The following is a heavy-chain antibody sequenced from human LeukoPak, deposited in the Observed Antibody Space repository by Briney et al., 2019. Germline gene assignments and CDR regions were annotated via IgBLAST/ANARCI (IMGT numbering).Heavy chain of an antibody. V-gene: IGHV4-39*07. Sequence: PSETLSLTCTVSGGSINSTSNYWGWIRQPPGKGLEWIGSIYYSGSTSYNPSLKSRVTISVDTSKNQFSLKLSSVTAADTAVYYCARGNGDLRYWGQGTLVTVSS. CDR2: IYYSGST. J-gene: IGHJ4*02. CDR3: ARGNGDLRY. CDR1: GGSINSTSNY. D-gene: IGHD4-17*01.